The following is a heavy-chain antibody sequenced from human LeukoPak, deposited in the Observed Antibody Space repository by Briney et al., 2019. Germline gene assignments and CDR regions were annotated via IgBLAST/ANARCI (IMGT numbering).Heavy chain of an antibody. CDR1: GFTFSRSA. CDR2: ISCNGQQT. J-gene: IGHJ4*02. V-gene: IGHV3-23*01. CDR3: AKDANYLDSSGYLIPFDY. D-gene: IGHD3-22*01. Sequence: PGGSLRLSCSASGFTFSRSAMTWVRQLPGGGLEWVSSISCNGQQTYYGDSVKGRFSVSRDNSQNTLYLQMDSLRADDSGLYYCAKDANYLDSSGYLIPFDYWGQGTLVTVSS.